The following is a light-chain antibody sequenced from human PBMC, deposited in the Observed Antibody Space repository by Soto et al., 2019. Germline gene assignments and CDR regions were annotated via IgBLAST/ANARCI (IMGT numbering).Light chain of an antibody. Sequence: EIVLTQSPATLSLSPGERATLSCRASQGVGTYLAWYQQKPGQAPRLLFYDASTRATGIPARFSGSGSGTDFTLTISRLEPEDFAIYYCQQRSNWPPSITFGQGTRLEIK. CDR2: DAS. V-gene: IGKV3-11*01. CDR1: QGVGTY. CDR3: QQRSNWPPSIT. J-gene: IGKJ5*01.